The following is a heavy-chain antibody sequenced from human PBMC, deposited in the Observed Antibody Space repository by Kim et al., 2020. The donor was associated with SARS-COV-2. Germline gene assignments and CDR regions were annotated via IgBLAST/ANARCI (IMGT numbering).Heavy chain of an antibody. CDR2: IKGDGSEE. J-gene: IGHJ4*02. CDR3: VAGLGWLSDY. D-gene: IGHD6-19*01. Sequence: GGSLRLSCAASGFSFSDYWMTWVRQPPGRGPQWVATIKGDGSEEYYEDSERGRVTISIDNAKNFLFLQMNSLRVEDTAVYYCVAGLGWLSDYWGQGILVTVSS. V-gene: IGHV3-7*03. CDR1: GFSFSDYW.